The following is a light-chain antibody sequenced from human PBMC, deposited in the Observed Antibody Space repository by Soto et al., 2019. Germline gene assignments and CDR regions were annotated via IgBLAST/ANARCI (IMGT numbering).Light chain of an antibody. CDR2: GAS. CDR3: QQYGSSPGT. V-gene: IGKV3-20*01. J-gene: IGKJ1*01. Sequence: ENVLTQSPGTVSLSPGGRATLSCRASQSVSSSYLAWYQQKPGQAPRLLIYGASSRATGIPDRFSGSGSGTDFALAISRVEPEDSAMYFCQQYGSSPGTFGQGTKVDIK. CDR1: QSVSSSY.